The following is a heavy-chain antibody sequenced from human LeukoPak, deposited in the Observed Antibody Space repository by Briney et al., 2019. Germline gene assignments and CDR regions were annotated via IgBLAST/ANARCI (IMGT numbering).Heavy chain of an antibody. Sequence: PGGSLRLSCAASGFTFSSYWMHWVRQAPGKGLVWVSRIHSDGSSTTYADSVKGRFTVSRDNAKNTLYLQMNSLRADDTAVYYCVRDAWMASTPLDYWGHGTLVIVSS. CDR3: VRDAWMASTPLDY. CDR1: GFTFSSYW. V-gene: IGHV3-74*01. CDR2: IHSDGSST. J-gene: IGHJ4*01. D-gene: IGHD5-24*01.